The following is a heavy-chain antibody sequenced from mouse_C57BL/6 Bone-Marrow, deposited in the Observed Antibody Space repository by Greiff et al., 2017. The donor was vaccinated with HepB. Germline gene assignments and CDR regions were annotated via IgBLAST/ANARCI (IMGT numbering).Heavy chain of an antibody. CDR1: GFTFSDAW. V-gene: IGHV6-6*01. J-gene: IGHJ3*01. D-gene: IGHD2-3*01. CDR3: TREGWLQGSWFAY. Sequence: EVNVVESGGGLVQPGGSMKLSCAASGFTFSDAWMDWVRQSPEKGLEWVAEIRNKANNHATYYAESVKGRFTISRDDSKSSVYLQMNSLRAEDTGIYYCTREGWLQGSWFAYWGQGTLVTVSA. CDR2: IRNKANNHAT.